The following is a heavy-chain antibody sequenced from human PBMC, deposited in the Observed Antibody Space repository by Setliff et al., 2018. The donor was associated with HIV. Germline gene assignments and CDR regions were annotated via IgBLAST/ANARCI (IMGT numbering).Heavy chain of an antibody. Sequence: GGSLRLSCAATGFTFSSYVLHWVRRAPGKGLEWVASVSPDGTEASSVGSMRGRFTVSRDNAKNSLSLQMNSLRVEDTGVYYCARDNLYYNLYDGSPVYGMDVWGQGTTVTVSS. CDR2: VSPDGTEA. CDR3: ARDNLYYNLYDGSPVYGMDV. V-gene: IGHV3-7*01. D-gene: IGHD3-3*01. CDR1: GFTFSSYV. J-gene: IGHJ6*02.